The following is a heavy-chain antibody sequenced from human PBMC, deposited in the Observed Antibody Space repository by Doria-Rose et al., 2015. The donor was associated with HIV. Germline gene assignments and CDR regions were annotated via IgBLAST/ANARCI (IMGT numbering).Heavy chain of an antibody. CDR1: GVSLSSPGMG. V-gene: IGHV2-26*01. CDR2: MSSYDER. Sequence: SGPVLVKPTETLTLTCTVSGVSLSSPGMGVSWIRQPPGKALELLASMSSYDERAYNTSLKSRLTFSRGTSKSQVVLTMTDMDPVGTATYYCARIKSSRWYHKYYFDFWGQGTLVIVSA. D-gene: IGHD6-13*01. J-gene: IGHJ4*02. CDR3: ARIKSSRWYHKYYFDF.